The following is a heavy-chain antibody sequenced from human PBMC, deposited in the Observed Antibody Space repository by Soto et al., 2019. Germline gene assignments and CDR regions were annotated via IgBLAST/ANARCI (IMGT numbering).Heavy chain of an antibody. D-gene: IGHD3-22*01. Sequence: GGSLRLSCAASGFTFSSYAMSWVRQAPGKGLEWVSAISGSGGSTYYADSVKGRFTISRDNSKNTLYVQMTSLRVEDTAVYYCARGADYPDGTGDYRALYYYPIDVWGQGTTVTVS. CDR3: ARGADYPDGTGDYRALYYYPIDV. V-gene: IGHV3-23*01. CDR2: ISGSGGST. J-gene: IGHJ6*02. CDR1: GFTFSSYA.